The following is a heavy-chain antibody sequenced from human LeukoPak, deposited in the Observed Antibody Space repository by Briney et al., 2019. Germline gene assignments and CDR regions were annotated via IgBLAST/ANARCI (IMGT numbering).Heavy chain of an antibody. CDR1: GGSISSSSYY. Sequence: SETLSLTCTVSGGSISSSSYYWGWIRQPPGKGLEWIGSIYYSGSTYYNPSLKSRVTISVDTSKNQFSLKLSSVTAADTAVYYCARVPGDLITGTNYYYYYMDVWGKGTTVTVSS. CDR3: ARVPGDLITGTNYYYYYMDV. CDR2: IYYSGST. D-gene: IGHD1-20*01. V-gene: IGHV4-39*07. J-gene: IGHJ6*03.